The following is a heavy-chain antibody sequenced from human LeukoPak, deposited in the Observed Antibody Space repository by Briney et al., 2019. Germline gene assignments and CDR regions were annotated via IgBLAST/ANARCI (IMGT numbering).Heavy chain of an antibody. V-gene: IGHV3-23*01. CDR2: ISGSAHKI. CDR3: AGRVTGYSSGYVY. CDR1: GITFSNYA. Sequence: GGSLRLSCVASGITFSNYAVSWVRQAPDKGLDWVSVISGSAHKIRYADSVKGRFTISRDNSENIVYLQMNNLRAEDTAVYYCAGRVTGYSSGYVYWGQGTLVTLSS. J-gene: IGHJ4*02. D-gene: IGHD5-18*01.